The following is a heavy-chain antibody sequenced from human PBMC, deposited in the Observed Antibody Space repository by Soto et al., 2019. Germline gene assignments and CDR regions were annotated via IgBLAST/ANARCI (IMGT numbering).Heavy chain of an antibody. D-gene: IGHD2-2*01. J-gene: IGHJ3*02. Sequence: EGQLGESGGGLVQPGGSLRLSCASAGFTLSSYWMHWVRQAPWKWLVWFSRINIDGISTSYADSVKGRFTISRDNAKNTLYLQMNSQSAENTAVYYCARPQGYCSSTSCYGLSFDIWGQGTMVPLSS. CDR1: GFTLSSYW. V-gene: IGHV3-74*01. CDR2: INIDGIST. CDR3: ARPQGYCSSTSCYGLSFDI.